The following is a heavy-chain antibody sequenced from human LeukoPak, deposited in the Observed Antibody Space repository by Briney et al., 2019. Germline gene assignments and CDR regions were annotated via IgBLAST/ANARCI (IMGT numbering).Heavy chain of an antibody. CDR3: ARFTNSRSVDY. D-gene: IGHD4-23*01. Sequence: GGSLRLSYAGSGFTFGGYGMHWFRQTPGKGLEWVAVISYDGSNKYYADSVKGRFTISRDNSKNTLYLQMNSLRAEDTAVYYCARFTNSRSVDYWGQGTLVTVSS. V-gene: IGHV3-30*19. J-gene: IGHJ4*02. CDR1: GFTFGGYG. CDR2: ISYDGSNK.